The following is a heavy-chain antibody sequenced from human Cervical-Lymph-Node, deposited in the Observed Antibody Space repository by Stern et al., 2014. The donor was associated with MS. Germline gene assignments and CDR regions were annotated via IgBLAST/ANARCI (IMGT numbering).Heavy chain of an antibody. V-gene: IGHV4-38-2*02. D-gene: IGHD6-13*01. CDR1: SYSISSGYY. J-gene: IGHJ5*02. CDR2: IYHSGST. CDR3: AREEQQLVHGNWFDP. Sequence: QVQLQESGPGLVKPSETLSLTCTVSSYSISSGYYWGWIRQPPGKGLEWIGTIYHSGSTNYNPSLQNPVTIPVDKSNNQFSLNLISVTAADTAMYYCAREEQQLVHGNWFDPWGQGTLVTVSS.